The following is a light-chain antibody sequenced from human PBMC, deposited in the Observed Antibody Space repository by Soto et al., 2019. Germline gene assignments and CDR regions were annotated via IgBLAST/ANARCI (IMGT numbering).Light chain of an antibody. CDR2: RAF. V-gene: IGKV3-15*01. Sequence: EIVMTQSPATLSLSPGERATLSCRASLSVSSDLAWYRQKPGQAPRLLIYRAFTRATGIPARFSGSGFGTDFTLTISSLQSEDFAVYYCQQYGSSPYTFGLGTKLEIK. CDR3: QQYGSSPYT. CDR1: LSVSSD. J-gene: IGKJ2*01.